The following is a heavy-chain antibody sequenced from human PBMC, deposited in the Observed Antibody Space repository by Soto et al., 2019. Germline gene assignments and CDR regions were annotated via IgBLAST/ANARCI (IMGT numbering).Heavy chain of an antibody. J-gene: IGHJ5*02. CDR3: AIRGSGYDGRRLGRTPRVWFDP. V-gene: IGHV1-24*01. CDR1: GYTLTELS. D-gene: IGHD5-12*01. Sequence: VASVKVSCKVSGYTLTELSMHWVRQAPGKGLEWMGGFDPEDGETIYAQKFQGRVTMTEDTSTDTAYMELSSLRSEDTAVYYCAIRGSGYDGRRLGRTPRVWFDPWGQGTLVTVSS. CDR2: FDPEDGET.